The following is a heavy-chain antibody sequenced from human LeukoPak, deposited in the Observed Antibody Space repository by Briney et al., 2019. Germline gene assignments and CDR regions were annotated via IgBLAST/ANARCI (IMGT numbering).Heavy chain of an antibody. J-gene: IGHJ4*02. V-gene: IGHV4-4*07. CDR3: ARVRYSDSSVLTRKRSYYFDY. CDR2: ITTSGST. D-gene: IGHD3-22*01. CDR1: GGSISSYY. Sequence: PSETLSLTCTASGGSISSYYWSWIRQPAGKGLESIWHITTSGSTNYNASLKSRVTMSVDTSKNQFSLKLSSVNAADTAVYYCARVRYSDSSVLTRKRSYYFDYWGQGTLVTVSS.